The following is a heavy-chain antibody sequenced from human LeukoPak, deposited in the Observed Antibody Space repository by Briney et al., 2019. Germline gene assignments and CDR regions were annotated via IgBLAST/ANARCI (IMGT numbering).Heavy chain of an antibody. D-gene: IGHD3-10*01. CDR2: IIPIFGTA. Sequence: SVKVSCKASGGTFSSYAISWVRQAPGQGLEWMGGIIPIFGTANYAQKFQGRVTITADKSTSTAYMELSSLRSEDTAVYYCSGSGRRPYYYYYMDVWGKGTTVTVSS. J-gene: IGHJ6*03. CDR1: GGTFSSYA. CDR3: SGSGRRPYYYYYMDV. V-gene: IGHV1-69*06.